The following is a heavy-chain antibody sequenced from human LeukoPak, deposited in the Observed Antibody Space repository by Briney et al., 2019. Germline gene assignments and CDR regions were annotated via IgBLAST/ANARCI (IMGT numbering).Heavy chain of an antibody. CDR3: ARNWNDLLAFDI. J-gene: IGHJ3*02. Sequence: ESLKISCKGSGYSFTNYWIGWVRQMPGKGLEWMGIFYPGDSDTRYSPSFRGQVTISADKSISTAYLQWSSLKASDTAIYYCARNWNDLLAFDIWGQGTMVTVSS. D-gene: IGHD1-1*01. CDR1: GYSFTNYW. CDR2: FYPGDSDT. V-gene: IGHV5-51*01.